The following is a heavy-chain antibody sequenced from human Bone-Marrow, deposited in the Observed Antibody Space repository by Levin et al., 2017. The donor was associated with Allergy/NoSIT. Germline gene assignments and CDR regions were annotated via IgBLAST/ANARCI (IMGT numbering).Heavy chain of an antibody. CDR3: AMITFGGVIAKGGYFDS. J-gene: IGHJ4*02. Sequence: SETLSLTCAVSGGSISSSNWWSWVRQPPEKGLEWIGEIYHSGSTNYNPSLKSRVTISADKSKNQFSLKLSSVTAADTAVYYCAMITFGGVIAKGGYFDSWGQGTLVTVSS. CDR2: IYHSGST. CDR1: GGSISSSNW. V-gene: IGHV4-4*02. D-gene: IGHD3-16*02.